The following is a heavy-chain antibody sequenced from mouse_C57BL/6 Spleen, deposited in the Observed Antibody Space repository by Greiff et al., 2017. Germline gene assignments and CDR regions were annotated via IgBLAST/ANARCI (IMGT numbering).Heavy chain of an antibody. CDR2: INPNNGGT. J-gene: IGHJ3*01. CDR1: GYTFTDYY. CDR3: AREGLRRSGFAY. D-gene: IGHD3-1*01. V-gene: IGHV1-26*01. Sequence: EVQLQQSGPELVKPGASVKISCKASGYTFTDYYMNWVKQSHGKSLEWIGDINPNNGGTSYNQKFKGKATLTVDKSSSTAYMELRSLTSEDSAVYYCAREGLRRSGFAYWGQGTLVTVSA.